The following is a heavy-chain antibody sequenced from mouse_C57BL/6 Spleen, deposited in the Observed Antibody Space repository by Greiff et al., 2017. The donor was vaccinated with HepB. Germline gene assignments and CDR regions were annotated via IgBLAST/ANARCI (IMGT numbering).Heavy chain of an antibody. CDR1: GFTFTDSY. D-gene: IGHD1-1*01. CDR2: VYPYNGGT. CDR3: ARRADYYGQLYWYFDV. V-gene: IGHV1-36*01. Sequence: CKASGFTFTDSYMHWVKQSHGKSLEWIGLVYPYNGGTSYNQKFKGKATLTVDTSSSTAYMELNSLTSEDSAVYYCARRADYYGQLYWYFDVWGTGTTVTVSS. J-gene: IGHJ1*03.